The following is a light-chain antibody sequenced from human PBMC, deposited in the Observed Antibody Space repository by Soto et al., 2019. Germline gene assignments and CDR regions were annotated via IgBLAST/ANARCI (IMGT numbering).Light chain of an antibody. CDR3: RQYDNFPIT. V-gene: IGKV1-33*01. Sequence: DIHMTQSPSSLSASVGDRVTITCQASQDIANYLNWYQQKPGEAPKVLVYDASNLKTGVPSRFSESGSGTDFTFTISSLQPEDIATYYCRQYDNFPITFGQGTRLEIK. CDR2: DAS. J-gene: IGKJ5*01. CDR1: QDIANY.